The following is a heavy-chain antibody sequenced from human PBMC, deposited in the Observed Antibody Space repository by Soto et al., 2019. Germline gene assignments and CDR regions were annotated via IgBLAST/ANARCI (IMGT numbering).Heavy chain of an antibody. CDR2: ISWDGGST. V-gene: IGHV3-43*01. CDR1: GFTFDDYT. CDR3: GGAPGTAVAGTY. D-gene: IGHD6-19*01. Sequence: GGSLRLSCAASGFTFDDYTMHWVRQAPGKGLEWVSLISWDGGSTYYADSVKGRFTISRDNSKNSLYLQMNSLRTEDTALYYCGGAPGTAVAGTYWGQGTLVTVSS. J-gene: IGHJ4*02.